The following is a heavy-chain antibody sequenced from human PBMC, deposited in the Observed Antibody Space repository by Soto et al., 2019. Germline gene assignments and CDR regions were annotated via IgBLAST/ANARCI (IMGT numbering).Heavy chain of an antibody. CDR3: VKDLPAAMGGGYAFDI. D-gene: IGHD2-2*01. CDR1: GFTFSSYA. V-gene: IGHV3-64D*08. Sequence: GGSLRLSCSASGFTFSSYAMHWVRQAPGKGLEYVSAIISNGGSTYYADSVKGRFTISRDNSKNTLYLQMSSLRAEDTAVYYCVKDLPAAMGGGYAFDIWGQGTMVTVSS. CDR2: IISNGGST. J-gene: IGHJ3*02.